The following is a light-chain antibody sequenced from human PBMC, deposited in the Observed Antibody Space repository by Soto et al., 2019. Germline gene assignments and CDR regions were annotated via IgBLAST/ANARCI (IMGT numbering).Light chain of an antibody. CDR1: QSISNS. V-gene: IGKV1-39*01. J-gene: IGKJ1*01. Sequence: DIQLTQSPSSLSASVGDRVTITCRASQSISNSLNWYQQKPGKAPNLLIYGTSDLQSGVPSRFSGSGSGTGFTLTISSRQRDDFATYSCQQSESSSWTFGQGTKVEIK. CDR3: QQSESSSWT. CDR2: GTS.